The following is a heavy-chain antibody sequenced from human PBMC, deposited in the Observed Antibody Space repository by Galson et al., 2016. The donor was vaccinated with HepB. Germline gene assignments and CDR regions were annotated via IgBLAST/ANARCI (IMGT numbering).Heavy chain of an antibody. D-gene: IGHD5-12*01. CDR3: AKGPGGYDRGLYYYYGMDV. CDR2: ISGSGDST. CDR1: GFTFSSCV. V-gene: IGHV3-23*01. J-gene: IGHJ6*02. Sequence: SLRLSCAVSGFTFSSCVMTWVRQAPGKGLEWVSAISGSGDSTHYADSVKGRVTISRDNSKNTLYLQMNSLRAEDTALYYCAKGPGGYDRGLYYYYGMDVWGQGTTVTVSS.